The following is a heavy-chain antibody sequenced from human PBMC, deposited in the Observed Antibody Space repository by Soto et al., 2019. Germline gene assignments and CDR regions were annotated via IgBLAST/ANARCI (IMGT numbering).Heavy chain of an antibody. V-gene: IGHV1-69*13. CDR2: IIPIFGTA. D-gene: IGHD6-13*01. CDR3: ARDHEQQLVLNGGRIDWFDP. J-gene: IGHJ5*02. Sequence: ASVKVSCKASGGTFSSYAISWVRQAPGQGLEWMGGIIPIFGTANYAQKLQGRVTITADESTSTAYMELSSLRSEDTAVYYCARDHEQQLVLNGGRIDWFDPWGQGTLVTVSS. CDR1: GGTFSSYA.